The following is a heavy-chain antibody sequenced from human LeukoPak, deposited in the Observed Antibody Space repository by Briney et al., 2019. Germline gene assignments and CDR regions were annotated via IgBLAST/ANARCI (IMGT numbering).Heavy chain of an antibody. CDR3: ASVSSGWYYFDY. Sequence: SETLSLTRTVSGGSISSYYWSWIRQPPGKGLEWIGYIYYSGSTNYNPSLKSRVTISVDTSKNQFSLKLSSVTAADTAVYYCASVSSGWYYFDYWGQGTVVTVSS. J-gene: IGHJ4*02. CDR2: IYYSGST. V-gene: IGHV4-59*01. CDR1: GGSISSYY. D-gene: IGHD6-19*01.